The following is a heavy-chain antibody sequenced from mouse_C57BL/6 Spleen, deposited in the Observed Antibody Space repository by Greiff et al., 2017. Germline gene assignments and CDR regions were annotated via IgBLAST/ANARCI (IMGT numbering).Heavy chain of an antibody. D-gene: IGHD2-12*01. CDR3: ARNGYYSNYYAMDY. J-gene: IGHJ4*01. Sequence: VQVVESGPGLVAPSQSLSITCTVSGFSLTSYAISWVRQPPGKGLEWLGVIWTGGGTNYNSALKSRLSISKDNSKSQVFLKMNSLQTDDTARYYCARNGYYSNYYAMDYWGQGTSVTVSS. CDR2: IWTGGGT. V-gene: IGHV2-9-1*01. CDR1: GFSLTSYA.